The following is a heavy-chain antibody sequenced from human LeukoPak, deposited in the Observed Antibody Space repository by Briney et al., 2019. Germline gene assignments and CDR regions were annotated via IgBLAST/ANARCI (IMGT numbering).Heavy chain of an antibody. CDR3: TRARRSTSSWFFDY. J-gene: IGHJ4*02. CDR1: GGSFSGYY. D-gene: IGHD6-13*01. CDR2: INHSGST. V-gene: IGHV4-34*01. Sequence: PSETLSLTCAVYGGSFSGYYWSWIRQPPGKGLEWIGEINHSGSTYSNPSLKSRVTTSVDTSKNQFSLKLSSVTAADSAVYYCTRARRSTSSWFFDYWGQGTLVTVSS.